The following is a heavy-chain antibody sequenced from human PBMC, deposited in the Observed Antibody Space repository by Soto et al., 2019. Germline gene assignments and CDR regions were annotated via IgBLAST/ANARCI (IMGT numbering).Heavy chain of an antibody. D-gene: IGHD6-13*01. CDR1: GFTFSSYA. CDR3: ARGRQQLGDYFDY. CDR2: ISYDGSNK. J-gene: IGHJ4*02. Sequence: QVQLVESGGGVVQPGRSLRLSCAASGFTFSSYAMHWVRQAPGKGLEWVAVISYDGSNKYYADSVKGRFTISRDNSKNTLYLQMNSLRAEDTAVYYCARGRQQLGDYFDYWGQGTLVTVSS. V-gene: IGHV3-30-3*01.